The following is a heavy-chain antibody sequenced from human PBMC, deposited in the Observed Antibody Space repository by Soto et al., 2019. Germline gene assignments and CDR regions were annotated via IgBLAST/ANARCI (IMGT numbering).Heavy chain of an antibody. CDR3: ARDTIYYDFWSGYYIHYGMDV. J-gene: IGHJ6*02. CDR2: IYHSGST. D-gene: IGHD3-3*01. CDR1: GGSISSGGYS. Sequence: SETLSLTCTVSGGSISSGGYSWSWIRQPPGKGLEWIGYIYHSGSTYYNPSLKSRVTISVDRSKNQFSLKLSSVTAADTAVYYCARDTIYYDFWSGYYIHYGMDVWGQGTTVTVSS. V-gene: IGHV4-30-2*01.